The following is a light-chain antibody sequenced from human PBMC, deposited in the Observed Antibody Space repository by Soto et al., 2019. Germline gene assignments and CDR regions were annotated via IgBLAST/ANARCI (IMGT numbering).Light chain of an antibody. CDR3: QQYGSSPRT. J-gene: IGKJ2*01. CDR1: QSVSRRY. Sequence: PGERATLSYRASQSVSRRYLAWYQQKPGQAPRLLIYGASSRATGIPDRFSGSGSGTDFTLTISGLEPEDFAVYYCQQYGSSPRTFGQGTKLEIK. CDR2: GAS. V-gene: IGKV3-20*01.